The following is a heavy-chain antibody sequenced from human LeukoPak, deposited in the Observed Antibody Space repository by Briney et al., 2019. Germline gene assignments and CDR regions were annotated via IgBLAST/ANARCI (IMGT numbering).Heavy chain of an antibody. D-gene: IGHD3-22*01. CDR3: ARAYYYDSSGPVRYAFDI. V-gene: IGHV4-30-4*01. J-gene: IGHJ3*02. CDR1: GGSISSGDYY. CDR2: IYYSGST. Sequence: SETLSLTCTVSGGSISSGDYYWSWIRQPPGKGLEWIGYIYYSGSTYYNPSLKSRVTISVDTSKNQFSLKLSSVTAADTAVYYCARAYYYDSSGPVRYAFDIWGQGTMVTVSS.